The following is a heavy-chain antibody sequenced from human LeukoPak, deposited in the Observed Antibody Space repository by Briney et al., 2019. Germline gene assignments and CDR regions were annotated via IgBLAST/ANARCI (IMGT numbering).Heavy chain of an antibody. CDR1: GFAFSSYA. CDR2: ISGIGGST. V-gene: IGHV3-23*01. D-gene: IGHD3-22*01. Sequence: GGSLRLSCAASGFAFSSYAMSWVRLAPGKGLEWVSAISGIGGSTYYADSVKGRFTISRDNSKNTLYLQMNSLRAEDTAVYYCAKSVPPYYYDSSGYNGYYFDYWGRGTLVTVSS. CDR3: AKSVPPYYYDSSGYNGYYFDY. J-gene: IGHJ4*02.